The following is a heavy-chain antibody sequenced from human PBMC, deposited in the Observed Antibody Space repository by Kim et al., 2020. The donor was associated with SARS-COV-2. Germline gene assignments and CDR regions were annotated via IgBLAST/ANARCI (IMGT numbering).Heavy chain of an antibody. CDR1: GGSFSGYY. CDR3: ARGWGSIY. D-gene: IGHD7-27*01. V-gene: IGHV4-34*01. J-gene: IGHJ4*02. Sequence: SETLSLTCAVYGGSFSGYYWSWIRQPPGKGLEWIGEINHSGSTNYNPSLKSRVTISVDTSKNQFSLKLSPVTAADTAVYYCARGWGSIYWGQGTLVTVSS. CDR2: INHSGST.